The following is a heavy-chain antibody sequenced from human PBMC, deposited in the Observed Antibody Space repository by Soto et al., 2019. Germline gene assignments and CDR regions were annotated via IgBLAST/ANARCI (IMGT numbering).Heavy chain of an antibody. CDR3: ARDGSGWYDWYFDL. CDR2: TRNIANSYTT. D-gene: IGHD6-19*01. J-gene: IGHJ2*01. CDR1: GFTFSDHY. V-gene: IGHV3-72*01. Sequence: EVQLVESGGGLVQPGGSLRLSCAASGFTFSDHYMDWVRQAPGKGLEWVGRTRNIANSYTTEYAASVKGRFTISRDDSKNSLYLQMNSLKTEDTAVYYCARDGSGWYDWYFDLWGRGTLVTVSS.